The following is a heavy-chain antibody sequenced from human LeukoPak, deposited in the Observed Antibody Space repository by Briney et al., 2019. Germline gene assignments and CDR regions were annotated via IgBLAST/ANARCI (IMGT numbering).Heavy chain of an antibody. V-gene: IGHV3-72*01. CDR2: VENRPPSFTT. Sequence: PGGSLRLSCVASGFTFSSYGMHWVRQAPGKGLEWVGRVENRPPSFTTAYGASVKGRFTISRDDSKNSVYLQTNSLTTEDTAVYYCARSTSWSFDYWGQGVLVTVAS. CDR3: ARSTSWSFDY. CDR1: GFTFSSYG. D-gene: IGHD2-2*01. J-gene: IGHJ4*02.